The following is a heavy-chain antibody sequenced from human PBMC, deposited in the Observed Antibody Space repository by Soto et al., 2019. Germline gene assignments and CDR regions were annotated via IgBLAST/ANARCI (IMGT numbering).Heavy chain of an antibody. CDR3: ARAGGIAAAGTLDY. D-gene: IGHD6-13*01. CDR1: GFTVSSNY. CDR2: IYSGAIT. V-gene: IGHV3-53*01. Sequence: PGGSLRLSCAASGFTVSSNYMNWVRQAPGKGLEWVSGIYSGAITYHADSVKGRFTISRDNSKNMLYLQMNSLRAEDTAVYFCARAGGIAAAGTLDYWGQGTLVTVSS. J-gene: IGHJ4*02.